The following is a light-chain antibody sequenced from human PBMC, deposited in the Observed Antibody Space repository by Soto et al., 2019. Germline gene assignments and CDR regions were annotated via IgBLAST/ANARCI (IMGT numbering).Light chain of an antibody. CDR2: TNN. CDR1: NSNIGANT. J-gene: IGLJ3*02. V-gene: IGLV1-44*01. Sequence: QSVLTQSPSASGTPGQKVTISCSGSNSNIGANTVYWYQQLPGTAPKVLIYTNNQRPSGVPDRFSGSKSDTSASLAISGLPSEDEADYYCATWDDSLNGVVFGGGTKLTVL. CDR3: ATWDDSLNGVV.